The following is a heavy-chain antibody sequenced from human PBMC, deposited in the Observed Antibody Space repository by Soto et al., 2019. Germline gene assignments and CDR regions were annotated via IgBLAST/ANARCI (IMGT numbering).Heavy chain of an antibody. V-gene: IGHV4-38-2*02. J-gene: IGHJ4*02. CDR3: ARDVAMVRGVSLFDY. Sequence: SETLSLTCAVSGYSISSCYYWGWIRQPPGKVLEWIGSIYHSGSTYYNPSLKSRVTISVDTSKNQFSLKLSSVTAADTAVYYCARDVAMVRGVSLFDYWGQGTLVTVCS. CDR1: GYSISSCYY. D-gene: IGHD3-10*01. CDR2: IYHSGST.